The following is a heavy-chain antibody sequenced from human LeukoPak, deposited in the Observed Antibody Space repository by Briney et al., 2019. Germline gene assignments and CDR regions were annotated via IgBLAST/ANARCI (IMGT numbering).Heavy chain of an antibody. CDR2: ISGDGSNT. V-gene: IGHV3-74*01. CDR3: ARDSGSLPPYFDY. J-gene: IGHJ4*02. Sequence: GGSLRLSCAASGFTFTSYYMHWVRQAPGKGLVWVSRISGDGSNTIYADSVKGRFTISRDNSKNTLYLQMNSLRAEDTAVYYRARDSGSLPPYFDYWGQGTLVTVSS. D-gene: IGHD1-26*01. CDR1: GFTFTSYY.